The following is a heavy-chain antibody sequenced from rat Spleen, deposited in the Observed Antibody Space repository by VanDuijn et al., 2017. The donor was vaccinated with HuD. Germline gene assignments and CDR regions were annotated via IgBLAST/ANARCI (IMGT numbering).Heavy chain of an antibody. CDR3: TSYNSGFFDY. J-gene: IGHJ2*01. CDR1: GFTFSSFP. CDR2: ISYDGGRN. V-gene: IGHV5-20*01. D-gene: IGHD4-3*01. Sequence: EVQLVESGGGLVQPGRSLKLSCAASGFTFSSFPMAWVRQAPKKGLEWVAYISYDGGRNFYRDSVKGRFTISRDNAKNSLYLQMDSLRSEDTATYYCTSYNSGFFDYWGQGVMVTVSS.